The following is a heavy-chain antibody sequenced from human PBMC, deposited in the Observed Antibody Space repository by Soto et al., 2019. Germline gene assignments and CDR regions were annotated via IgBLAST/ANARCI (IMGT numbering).Heavy chain of an antibody. J-gene: IGHJ6*03. D-gene: IGHD5-18*01. V-gene: IGHV3-21*01. CDR2: ISSSSSYI. CDR1: GFTFRSYS. CDR3: ASLDTAMVTVFYYYMDV. Sequence: GGSLRLSSAASGFTFRSYSRNWVRQDPGKGLEWVSSISSSSSYIYYADSVKGRFTISRDNAKNSLYLQMNSLRAEDTAVYYCASLDTAMVTVFYYYMDVWGKGTTVTVSS.